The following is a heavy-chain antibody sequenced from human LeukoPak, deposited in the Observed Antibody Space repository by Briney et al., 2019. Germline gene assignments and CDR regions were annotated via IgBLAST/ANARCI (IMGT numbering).Heavy chain of an antibody. CDR3: VRESRRYQLPGLNDYYYMDV. J-gene: IGHJ6*03. V-gene: IGHV3-7*01. CDR1: GFTFSNYW. Sequence: GGSLRLSCAASGFTFSNYWMNWVRQAPGKGLEWVANIKQDGSEKYYVDSVKGRFTISRDIAKNSLYLQMNSLRAEDTAVYYCVRESRRYQLPGLNDYYYMDVWGKGTTVTVSS. CDR2: IKQDGSEK. D-gene: IGHD2-2*01.